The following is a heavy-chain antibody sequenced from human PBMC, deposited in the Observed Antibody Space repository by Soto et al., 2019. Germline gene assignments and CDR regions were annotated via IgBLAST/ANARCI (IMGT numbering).Heavy chain of an antibody. CDR1: GYTFTSYG. J-gene: IGHJ4*02. CDR2: ISAYNGNT. Sequence: ALVKFSCKASGYTFTSYGISWVRQAPGQGLEWMGWISAYNGNTNYAQKLQGRVTMTTDTSTSTAYMELRSLRSDDTAVYYCARDLSLDIVLMVYASSFDYWGQGTLVTVSS. V-gene: IGHV1-18*01. CDR3: ARDLSLDIVLMVYASSFDY. D-gene: IGHD2-8*01.